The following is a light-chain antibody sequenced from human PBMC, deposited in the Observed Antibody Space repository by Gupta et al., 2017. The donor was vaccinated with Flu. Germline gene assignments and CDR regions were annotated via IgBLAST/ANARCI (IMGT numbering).Light chain of an antibody. Sequence: QSALTQPASVSGSPGQSITISCTGTSSDVGGYNYVSWYQQHPGKAPKLMIYEVNNRPSGVSNRFSGSKSGNTASLTISGLKAEDEADYYCSSYRSSSTWVFGGGTKLTVL. V-gene: IGLV2-14*01. CDR1: SSDVGGYNY. J-gene: IGLJ3*02. CDR2: EVN. CDR3: SSYRSSSTWV.